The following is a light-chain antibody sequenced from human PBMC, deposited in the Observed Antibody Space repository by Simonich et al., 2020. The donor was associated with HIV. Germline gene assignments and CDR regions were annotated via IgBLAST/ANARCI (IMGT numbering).Light chain of an antibody. J-gene: IGKJ1*01. Sequence: DIVMTQSPDSLAVSLGERATVNCRSSRSVLYRSNNKNYLAWYQQKPGQPPKLLIYWASTRESGVPDRFSASGSGTDFTLPISSLQAEDVAIYYCQQYYSTPPTFGQGTKVEIK. V-gene: IGKV4-1*01. CDR1: RSVLYRSNNKNY. CDR2: WAS. CDR3: QQYYSTPPT.